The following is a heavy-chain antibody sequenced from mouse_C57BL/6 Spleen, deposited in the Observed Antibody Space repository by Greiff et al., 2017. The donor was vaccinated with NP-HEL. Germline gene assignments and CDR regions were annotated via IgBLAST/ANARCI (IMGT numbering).Heavy chain of an antibody. V-gene: IGHV7-3*01. D-gene: IGHD1-1*01. CDR2: IRNKANGYTT. CDR1: GFTFTDYY. CDR3: ARSYYGSSHTYAMDY. J-gene: IGHJ4*01. Sequence: EVKLVESGGGLVQPGGSLSLSCAASGFTFTDYYMSWVRQPPGKALEWLGFIRNKANGYTTEYSASVKGRFTISRDNSQSILYRQMNALRAEDSATYYCARSYYGSSHTYAMDYWGQGTSVTVSS.